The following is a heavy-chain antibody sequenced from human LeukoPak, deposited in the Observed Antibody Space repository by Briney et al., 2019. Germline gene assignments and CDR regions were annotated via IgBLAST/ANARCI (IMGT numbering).Heavy chain of an antibody. CDR1: GYSFTSYW. D-gene: IGHD3-16*01. CDR3: ERLQDLRLSLFFDI. CDR2: IYPGDSDT. V-gene: IGHV5-51*01. Sequence: GESLKISCKGSGYSFTSYWIGWGRQMPGKGLEWMGIIYPGDSDTRYSPSFQGQVTISADKSISTAYLQWSSLKASDTAMYYCERLQDLRLSLFFDIWGQGTMVTVSS. J-gene: IGHJ3*02.